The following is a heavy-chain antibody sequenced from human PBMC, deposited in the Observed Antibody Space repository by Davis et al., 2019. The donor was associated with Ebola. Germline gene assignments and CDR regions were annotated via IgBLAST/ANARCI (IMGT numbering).Heavy chain of an antibody. Sequence: PGGSLRLSCAASGFTFSTYSMSWVRQAPGKGLEWVSSISSDSDYIYYADSAKGRFTISRDNSKNTLYLQMNSLRAEDTAVYYCAKVQRGAWGQGTLVTVSS. J-gene: IGHJ5*02. V-gene: IGHV3-21*01. CDR1: GFTFSTYS. D-gene: IGHD5-18*01. CDR2: ISSDSDYI. CDR3: AKVQRGA.